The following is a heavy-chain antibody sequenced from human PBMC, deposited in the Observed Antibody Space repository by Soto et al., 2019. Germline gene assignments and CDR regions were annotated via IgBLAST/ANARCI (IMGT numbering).Heavy chain of an antibody. V-gene: IGHV1-2*04. CDR3: VIQRREVVY. J-gene: IGHJ4*02. D-gene: IGHD1-26*01. CDR1: GYSFTGNS. Sequence: QVHLVQSGAEVKKPGASVRVSCKASGYSFTGNSMHWVRQAPRQGLEWLGWMYPNNGGTNYAQRFRGWVTMAREPPVSTAYMDLNILKADDTPVYYCVIQRREVVYWGQRTLVTVSS. CDR2: MYPNNGGT.